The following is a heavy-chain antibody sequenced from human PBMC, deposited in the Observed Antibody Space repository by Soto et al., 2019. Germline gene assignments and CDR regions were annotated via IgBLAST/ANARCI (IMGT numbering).Heavy chain of an antibody. V-gene: IGHV1-8*01. J-gene: IGHJ3*02. CDR2: MNPNSGNT. CDR3: ARGRGITFGGVIAGNDAFDI. Sequence: ASVKVSCKASGYTFTSYDINWVRQATGQGLEWMGWMNPNSGNTGYAQKFQGRVTMTRNTSISTAYMELSSLRSEDTAVYYCARGRGITFGGVIAGNDAFDIWGQGTMGT. CDR1: GYTFTSYD. D-gene: IGHD3-16*02.